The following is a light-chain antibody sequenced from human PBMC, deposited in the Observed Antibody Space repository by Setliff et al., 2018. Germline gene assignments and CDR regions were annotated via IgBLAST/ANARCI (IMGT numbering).Light chain of an antibody. V-gene: IGLV1-40*01. CDR3: QSYDSSLSGSDV. J-gene: IGLJ1*01. Sequence: QFVLTQPPSASGAPGQRVTISCTGSSSNIGAGYDVHWYQQLPGTAPKLLIYGNSNRPSGVPDRFSGSKSGTSASLAITGLQAEDEADYYCQSYDSSLSGSDVFGTGTKVTVL. CDR2: GNS. CDR1: SSNIGAGYD.